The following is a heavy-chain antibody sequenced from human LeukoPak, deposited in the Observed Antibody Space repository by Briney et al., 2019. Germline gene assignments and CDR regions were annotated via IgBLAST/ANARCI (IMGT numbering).Heavy chain of an antibody. Sequence: GGSLRLSCVASGFIFSNVYMSWVRQAPGKGLEWVGRIKGNTDGGTTDYAAPVKGRFTISRDDSKNTLYLQMNRLKTEDTGVYYCTIDYRYNDYWGQGTLVTVST. CDR1: GFIFSNVY. J-gene: IGHJ4*02. D-gene: IGHD3-3*01. CDR3: TIDYRYNDY. V-gene: IGHV3-15*01. CDR2: IKGNTDGGTT.